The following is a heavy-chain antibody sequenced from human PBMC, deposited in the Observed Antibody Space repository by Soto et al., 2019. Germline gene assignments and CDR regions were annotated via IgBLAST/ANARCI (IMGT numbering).Heavy chain of an antibody. CDR3: ARQVVGYCSGGSCYSDWFDP. V-gene: IGHV4-34*01. Sequence: QVQLQQWGAGLLKPSETLSLTCAVYGGSFSGYYWSWIRQPPGKGLEWIGEINHSGSTNYNPSLKIRVTRSVDTSKNQFSLKLSSVTAADTAVYYCARQVVGYCSGGSCYSDWFDPWGQGTLVTVSS. D-gene: IGHD2-15*01. CDR1: GGSFSGYY. CDR2: INHSGST. J-gene: IGHJ5*02.